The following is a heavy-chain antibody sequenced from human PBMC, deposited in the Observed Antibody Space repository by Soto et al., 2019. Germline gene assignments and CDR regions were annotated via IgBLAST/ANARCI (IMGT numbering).Heavy chain of an antibody. D-gene: IGHD3-10*01. CDR2: ISSSGSTI. CDR1: GFTFSDYY. CDR3: ARDLVHGSRLPAGQFDY. J-gene: IGHJ4*02. V-gene: IGHV3-11*01. Sequence: GGSLRLSCAASGFTFSDYYMSWIRQAPGKGLEWVSYISSSGSTIYYADSVKGRFTISRDNAKNSLYLQMNSLRAEDTAVYYCARDLVHGSRLPAGQFDYWGQGTLVTVSS.